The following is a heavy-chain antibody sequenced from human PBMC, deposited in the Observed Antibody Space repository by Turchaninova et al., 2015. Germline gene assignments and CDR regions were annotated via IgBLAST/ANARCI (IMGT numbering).Heavy chain of an antibody. CDR1: GDSISSTNW. Sequence: SGDSISSTNWWNWVRQPPGKGLEWIGEIYQSGTTYYKPSLKSRVTISLDNSKNQFSLELNSVTAADTAVYFCSRRARCSDTNCYKYYFDYWGQGTLVAVSS. V-gene: IGHV4-4*01. J-gene: IGHJ4*02. CDR2: IYQSGTT. CDR3: SRRARCSDTNCYKYYFDY. D-gene: IGHD2-2*02.